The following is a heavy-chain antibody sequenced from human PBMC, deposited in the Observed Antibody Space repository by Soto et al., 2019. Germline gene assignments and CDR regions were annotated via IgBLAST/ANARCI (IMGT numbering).Heavy chain of an antibody. V-gene: IGHV3-23*01. CDR3: AKDLDDDHIWGSSRPTFDL. Sequence: GGSLRLSCAASGFTLSDTYAMSWVRKAPGKGLDWVSTIAVVGGSTYYADSVKGRFTISRDNSKNTLFLEMSNLRAEDTAVYYCAKDLDDDHIWGSSRPTFDLWGQGTLVTVSS. CDR2: IAVVGGST. CDR1: GFTLSDTYA. D-gene: IGHD3-16*02. J-gene: IGHJ4*02.